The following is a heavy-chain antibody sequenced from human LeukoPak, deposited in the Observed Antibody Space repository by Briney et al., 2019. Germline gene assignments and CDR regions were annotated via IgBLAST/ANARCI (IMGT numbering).Heavy chain of an antibody. CDR3: ALSSKYYDSSGYSY. CDR1: GYTFTGYY. CDR2: INPNSGGT. Sequence: ASVKVSCKASGYTFTGYYMHWVRQAPGQGLEWMGRINPNSGGTNYAQKFQGRVTMTRDTSISTAYMELSRLRSDDTAVYYCALSSKYYDSSGYSYWGQGTLVTVSS. D-gene: IGHD3-22*01. V-gene: IGHV1-2*06. J-gene: IGHJ4*02.